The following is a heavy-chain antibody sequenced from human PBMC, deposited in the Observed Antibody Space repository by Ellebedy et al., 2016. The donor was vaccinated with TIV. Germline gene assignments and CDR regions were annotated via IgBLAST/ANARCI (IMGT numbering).Heavy chain of an antibody. D-gene: IGHD2-15*01. V-gene: IGHV3-48*03. J-gene: IGHJ4*02. CDR3: ARDVGDCSSGSCYSDYFDL. CDR2: ISSSGTTK. Sequence: GESLKISCAASGFPFSSFEFNWVRQSPGKGLEWVSYISSSGTTKYYADSVKGRFTISRDNAKNSLYLKMHSLRVEDTAVYYCARDVGDCSSGSCYSDYFDLWGQGTLVTVSS. CDR1: GFPFSSFE.